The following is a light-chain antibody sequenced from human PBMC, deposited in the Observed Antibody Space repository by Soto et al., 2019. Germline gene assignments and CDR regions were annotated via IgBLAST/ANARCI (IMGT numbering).Light chain of an antibody. Sequence: ETVMTQSPATLSVSPGERVTLSCRASHAISRNVAWHQQKPGQAPRLLIYDASTRATGIPARFSGSRSTTEFALTISRLQSEDFAVYFCQEYKSWPGTFGQGTKVEIK. V-gene: IGKV3-15*01. CDR1: HAISRN. CDR2: DAS. CDR3: QEYKSWPGT. J-gene: IGKJ1*01.